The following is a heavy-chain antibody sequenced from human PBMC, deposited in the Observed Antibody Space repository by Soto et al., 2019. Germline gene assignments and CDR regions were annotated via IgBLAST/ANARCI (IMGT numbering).Heavy chain of an antibody. V-gene: IGHV1-69*04. CDR2: IIPILGIA. J-gene: IGHJ5*02. Sequence: ASVKVSCKASGGTFSSYTISWVRQAPGQGLEWMGRIIPILGIANYAQKFQGRVTITADKSTSTAYMELSSLRSEDTAVYYCARDLIAVARLSKWFEPWGQGTLVNVS. CDR1: GGTFSSYT. CDR3: ARDLIAVARLSKWFEP. D-gene: IGHD6-19*01.